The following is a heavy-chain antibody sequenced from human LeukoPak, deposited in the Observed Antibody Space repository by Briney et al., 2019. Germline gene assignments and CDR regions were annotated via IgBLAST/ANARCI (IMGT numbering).Heavy chain of an antibody. CDR3: ARGAVAEMYYFDY. CDR1: GGTFSSYA. J-gene: IGHJ4*02. V-gene: IGHV1-69*13. D-gene: IGHD6-19*01. Sequence: ASVKVSCKASGGTFSSYAISWVRQAPGQGLEWMGGIIPIFGTANYAQKFQGRVTITADESTSTAYMELSSPRSEDTAVYYCARGAVAEMYYFDYWGQGTLVTVSS. CDR2: IIPIFGTA.